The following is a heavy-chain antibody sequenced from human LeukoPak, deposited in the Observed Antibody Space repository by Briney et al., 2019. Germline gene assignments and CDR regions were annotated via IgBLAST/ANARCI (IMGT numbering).Heavy chain of an antibody. CDR3: ARHDVGYCSGGSCPYHFDY. CDR1: GGAISSYY. V-gene: IGHV4-59*08. CDR2: IYYSGNT. Sequence: SETLSLTCTVSGGAISSYYWSWVRQPPGKGLEWIWSIYYSGNTRYNPSLMTQITISVGTSTNHLSLKLSSVPTADTAVYSCARHDVGYCSGGSCPYHFDYWGQGTLVTVSS. J-gene: IGHJ4*02. D-gene: IGHD2-15*01.